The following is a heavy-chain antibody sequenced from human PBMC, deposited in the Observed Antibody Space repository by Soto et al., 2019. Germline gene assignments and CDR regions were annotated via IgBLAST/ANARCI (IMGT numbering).Heavy chain of an antibody. CDR3: ARAGGYVDY. J-gene: IGHJ4*02. CDR1: GGPIRSSSHY. CDR2: IDESGTT. D-gene: IGHD3-10*01. V-gene: IGHV4-39*01. Sequence: QLQLKESGPGLVKPSETLSLTCSVSGGPIRSSSHYWGWIRQSPGTGLEWIGSIDESGTTYYNPSLRRRVTVSVDTSKNQFSLKVISVTGTATAIYYGARAGGYVDYWGQGTLVTVSS.